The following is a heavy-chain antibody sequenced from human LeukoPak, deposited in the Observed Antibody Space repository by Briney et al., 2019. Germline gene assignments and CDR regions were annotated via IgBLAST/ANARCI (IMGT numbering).Heavy chain of an antibody. J-gene: IGHJ4*02. D-gene: IGHD5-18*01. V-gene: IGHV3-30*18. CDR3: AKEGYSYGSLHFDY. CDR2: ISYDGSNK. CDR1: GFTFSSYG. Sequence: GRSLRLSCAASGFTFSSYGMHWVRQAPGKGLEWVAVISYDGSNKYYADSVKGRFTISRDNSKNTLYLQMNSLRAEDTAVYYCAKEGYSYGSLHFDYWGQGTLVTVSS.